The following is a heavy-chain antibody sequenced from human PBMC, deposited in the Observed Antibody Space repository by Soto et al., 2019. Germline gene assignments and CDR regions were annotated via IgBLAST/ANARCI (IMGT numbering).Heavy chain of an antibody. J-gene: IGHJ2*01. CDR3: ASILVGATPTAEDFDL. CDR2: IWYDGSNK. V-gene: IGHV3-33*01. D-gene: IGHD1-26*01. CDR1: GFTFSSYG. Sequence: QVQLVESGGGVVQPGRSLRLSCAASGFTFSSYGMHWVRQAPGKGLEWVAVIWYDGSNKYYADSVKGRFTISRDNSKNTLYLQMNSLRAEDTAVYYCASILVGATPTAEDFDLWGRGTLVTVSS.